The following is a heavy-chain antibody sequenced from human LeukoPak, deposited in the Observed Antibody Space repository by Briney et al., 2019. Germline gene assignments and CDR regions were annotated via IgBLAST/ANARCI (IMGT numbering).Heavy chain of an antibody. Sequence: SETLSLTCGVYGGSLSGYFWSWIRQPPGKGLEWIGEINDSGRTNYNPPLKSRVTISVDTSKNQLSLKVNSVTAADTAVYYCAKSNGYGLVDIWGQGTMVTVSS. CDR2: INDSGRT. CDR3: AKSNGYGLVDI. V-gene: IGHV4-34*01. CDR1: GGSLSGYF. J-gene: IGHJ3*02. D-gene: IGHD3-10*01.